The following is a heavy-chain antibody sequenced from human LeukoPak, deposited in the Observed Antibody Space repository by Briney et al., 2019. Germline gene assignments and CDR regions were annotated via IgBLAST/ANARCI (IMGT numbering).Heavy chain of an antibody. Sequence: SETLSLTCTVSGGSISSYYWSWIRQPPGKGLEWIGYIYYSGSTNYNPSLKSRVTISVDTSKNQFSLKLSSVTAADTAVYYCARGMGSGSYRWFDPWGQGTLVTVSS. J-gene: IGHJ5*02. CDR2: IYYSGST. CDR3: ARGMGSGSYRWFDP. D-gene: IGHD1-26*01. CDR1: GGSISSYY. V-gene: IGHV4-59*12.